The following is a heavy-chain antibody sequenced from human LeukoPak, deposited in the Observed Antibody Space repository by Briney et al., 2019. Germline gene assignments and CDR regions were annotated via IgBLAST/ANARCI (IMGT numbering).Heavy chain of an antibody. CDR1: GFTVNDYY. V-gene: IGHV3-11*01. Sequence: GGSLRLSCAASGFTVNDYYMTWIRQTPGRGLEWIAYITARSTVAYYADSMRGRFTIFRDNAENSLFLQMNSLRAEDTAVYYCAKGDSSSWYGSFDYWGQGTLVTVSS. D-gene: IGHD6-13*01. J-gene: IGHJ4*02. CDR2: ITARSTVA. CDR3: AKGDSSSWYGSFDY.